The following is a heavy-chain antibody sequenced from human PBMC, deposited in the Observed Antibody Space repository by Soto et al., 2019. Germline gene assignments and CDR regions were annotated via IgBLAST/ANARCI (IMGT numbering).Heavy chain of an antibody. CDR1: GGTFSSYA. J-gene: IGHJ4*02. CDR2: IIPIFGTA. Sequence: SVKVSCKASGGTFSSYAISWVRQAPGQGLEWMGGIIPIFGTANYAQKFQGRVTITADESTSTAYMELSSLRSEDTAVYYCATYYYDSSGYFSYFDYWGQGTLVTVS. D-gene: IGHD3-22*01. CDR3: ATYYYDSSGYFSYFDY. V-gene: IGHV1-69*13.